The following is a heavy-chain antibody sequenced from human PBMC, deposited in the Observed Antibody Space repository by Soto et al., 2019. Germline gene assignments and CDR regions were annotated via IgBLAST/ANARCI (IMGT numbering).Heavy chain of an antibody. Sequence: EVQLLESGGGLVQPGGSLRLSCAASGFTFSSYAMSWVRQAPGKGLEWVSAISGSGGSTYYADSVKGRFTISRDNSKNTLYLQMNSLRAEDTAVYYWAKDERITMRVVVITPYFDYGGQGTLVTVSS. V-gene: IGHV3-23*01. CDR3: AKDERITMRVVVITPYFDY. D-gene: IGHD3-22*01. J-gene: IGHJ4*02. CDR1: GFTFSSYA. CDR2: ISGSGGST.